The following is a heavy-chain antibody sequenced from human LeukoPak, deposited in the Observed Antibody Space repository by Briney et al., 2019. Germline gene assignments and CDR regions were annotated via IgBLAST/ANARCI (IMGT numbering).Heavy chain of an antibody. CDR2: IYYSGST. Sequence: SETLSLTCTVSGGSISSSSYYWGWIRQPPGKGLEWIVSIYYSGSTYYNPSLKSRVTISVDTSKNQFSLKLSSVTAADTAVYYCARGYYDFDAFDIWGQGTMVTVSS. J-gene: IGHJ3*02. CDR1: GGSISSSSYY. D-gene: IGHD3-3*01. V-gene: IGHV4-39*07. CDR3: ARGYYDFDAFDI.